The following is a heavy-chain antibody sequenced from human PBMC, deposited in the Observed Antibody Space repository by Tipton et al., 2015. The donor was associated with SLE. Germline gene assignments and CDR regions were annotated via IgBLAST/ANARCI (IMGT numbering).Heavy chain of an antibody. CDR2: SNEDGGIT. D-gene: IGHD1-7*01. Sequence: GSLRLSCVVSGFHFGSYWMHWVRQAPGKRLVWVSRSNEDGGITSYADSVKGRFTISRDNSKNTVYLHMNSLRADDTAIYYCASASWNYGFFDYWGQGTLVTVSS. J-gene: IGHJ4*02. V-gene: IGHV3-74*01. CDR3: ASASWNYGFFDY. CDR1: GFHFGSYW.